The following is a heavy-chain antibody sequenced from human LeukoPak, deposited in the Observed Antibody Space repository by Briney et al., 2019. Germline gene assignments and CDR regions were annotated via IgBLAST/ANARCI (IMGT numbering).Heavy chain of an antibody. D-gene: IGHD6-13*01. Sequence: ASVKVSCKGSEYTLTELSMHWVGQAPGKGLEGVGGFDPEDGETIYAQKFQGRVTMTDDTSTDPAYMELSRLRSEATAVYYCATGLDSSSWSRFDPWGQGTLVTVSS. CDR2: FDPEDGET. V-gene: IGHV1-24*01. CDR3: ATGLDSSSWSRFDP. CDR1: EYTLTELS. J-gene: IGHJ5*02.